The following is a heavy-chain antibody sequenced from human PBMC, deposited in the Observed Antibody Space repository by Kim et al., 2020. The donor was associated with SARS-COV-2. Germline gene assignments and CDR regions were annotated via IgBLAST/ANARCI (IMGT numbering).Heavy chain of an antibody. V-gene: IGHV1-18*01. CDR1: GYTFTSYG. D-gene: IGHD6-19*01. J-gene: IGHJ3*02. CDR2: ISAYNGNT. Sequence: ASVKVSCKASGYTFTSYGISWVRQAPGQGLEWMGWISAYNGNTNYAQKLQGRVTMTTDTSTSTAYMELRSLRSDDTAVYYCARGAVLKWLVLGDRNDAFDIWGQGTMVTVSS. CDR3: ARGAVLKWLVLGDRNDAFDI.